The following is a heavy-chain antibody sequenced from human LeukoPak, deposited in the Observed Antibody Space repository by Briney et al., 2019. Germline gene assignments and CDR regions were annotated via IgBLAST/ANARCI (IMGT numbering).Heavy chain of an antibody. D-gene: IGHD1-14*01. CDR3: ATAFAGNLVDY. V-gene: IGHV1-24*01. Sequence: ASVKVSCKVSGYTLSDLSMHWVRQAPGKGLEWMGSFALEDGEKIYAQKFQGRVTMTEDTSTDTAYMELSSLRSEDTAVYYCATAFAGNLVDYWGQGTLVTVFS. J-gene: IGHJ4*02. CDR2: FALEDGEK. CDR1: GYTLSDLS.